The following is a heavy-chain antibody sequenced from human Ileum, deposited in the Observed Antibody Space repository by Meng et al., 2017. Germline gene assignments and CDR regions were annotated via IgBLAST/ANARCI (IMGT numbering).Heavy chain of an antibody. Sequence: QVQRGQAGAELKKPGAAGKVSCKASGYTFTSYTMNWGRQAPGQGLEWMGWINPNTGNPTYAQGFTGRFVFSLDTSVSTAYLQINSLKAEDTAVYYCATDGSRGSSKYWGQGTLVTVSS. D-gene: IGHD2-15*01. J-gene: IGHJ4*02. CDR2: INPNTGNP. CDR1: GYTFTSYT. CDR3: ATDGSRGSSKY. V-gene: IGHV7-4-1*02.